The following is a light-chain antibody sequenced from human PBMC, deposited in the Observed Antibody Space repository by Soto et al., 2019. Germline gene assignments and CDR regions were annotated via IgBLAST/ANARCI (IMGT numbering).Light chain of an antibody. CDR3: NSDAGDNNPHVV. CDR2: EVS. Sequence: QSVLTQPPSASGSPGQSVTISCTGTSSDVGGYDYVSWYQQHPGKAPKLIIFEVSKRPSGVPDRFSGSKSGNTASLTVSGLQADDEADYYCNSDAGDNNPHVVFGGGTKLTVL. V-gene: IGLV2-8*01. CDR1: SSDVGGYDY. J-gene: IGLJ2*01.